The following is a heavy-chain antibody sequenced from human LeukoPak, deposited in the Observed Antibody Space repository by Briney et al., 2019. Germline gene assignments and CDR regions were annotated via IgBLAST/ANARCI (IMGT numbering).Heavy chain of an antibody. V-gene: IGHV3-23*01. CDR1: GFTFSSYG. CDR3: ARDSGFSSSGSSSLDH. CDR2: ISGSGGST. D-gene: IGHD3-22*01. J-gene: IGHJ4*02. Sequence: PGGSLRLSCAASGFTFSSYGMHWVRQAPGKGLEWVSGISGSGGSTYYADSVKGRFTISRDNSKNTLYLQMNSLRAEDTAVYYCARDSGFSSSGSSSLDHWGQGTLVTVSS.